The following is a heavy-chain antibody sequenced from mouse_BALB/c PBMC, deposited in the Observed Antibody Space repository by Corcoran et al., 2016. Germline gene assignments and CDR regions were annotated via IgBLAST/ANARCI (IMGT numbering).Heavy chain of an antibody. CDR2: IDPANGNT. J-gene: IGHJ1*01. D-gene: IGHD2-12*01. Sequence: EVQLQQSGAELVKPGASVKLSCTASGFNIKDTYMHWVKQRPEQGLEWIGRIDPANGNTKYDPKFQGKATITADTSSNTAYLQLSSLTSEDTAVYYCATVTREFDRYFDVWGAGTTVTVSS. CDR1: GFNIKDTY. V-gene: IGHV14-3*02. CDR3: ATVTREFDRYFDV.